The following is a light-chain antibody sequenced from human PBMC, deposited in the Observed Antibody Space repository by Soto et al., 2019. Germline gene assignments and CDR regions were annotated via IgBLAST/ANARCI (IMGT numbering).Light chain of an antibody. J-gene: IGLJ3*02. V-gene: IGLV4-69*01. Sequence: QLVLTQPPPASASLGASVKLTCTLSSGHSNYAIAWHQQQPEKGPRYLMKLNSDGSHSKGDGIPNRFSGSSSGAERYLTISSLQSEDEADYYCQTWGTGIQWVFGGGTKLTVL. CDR1: SGHSNYA. CDR2: LNSDGSH. CDR3: QTWGTGIQWV.